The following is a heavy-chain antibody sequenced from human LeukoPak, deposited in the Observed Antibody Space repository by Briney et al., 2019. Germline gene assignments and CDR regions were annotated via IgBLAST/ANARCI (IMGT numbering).Heavy chain of an antibody. CDR1: GGSISSGDYY. D-gene: IGHD2-8*01. J-gene: IGHJ4*02. V-gene: IGHV4-39*01. CDR3: ARQEMGHDY. CDR2: IYYSGST. Sequence: PSETLSLTCTVSGGSISSGDYYWGWIRRPPGKGLEWIGSIYYSGSTYYNPSLKSRVTISVDTSKNQFSLKLSSVTAADTAVYYCARQEMGHDYWGQGTMVTVSS.